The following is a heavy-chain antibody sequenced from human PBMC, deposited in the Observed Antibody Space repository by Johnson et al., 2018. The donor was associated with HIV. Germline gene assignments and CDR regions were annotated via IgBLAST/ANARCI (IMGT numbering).Heavy chain of an antibody. V-gene: IGHV3-30*03. CDR1: GFTFISYW. CDR3: ARVRTGRENAFDI. D-gene: IGHD2-8*02. J-gene: IGHJ3*02. Sequence: QVQLVESGGGLVQPGGSLRLSCASSGFTFISYWMSWVRQAPGKGLEWVGVISYDGSYKYYADSVKGRFTISRDNSKSTLYLQMNSLRAEDTAVYYCARVRTGRENAFDIWGQGTMVTVSS. CDR2: ISYDGSYK.